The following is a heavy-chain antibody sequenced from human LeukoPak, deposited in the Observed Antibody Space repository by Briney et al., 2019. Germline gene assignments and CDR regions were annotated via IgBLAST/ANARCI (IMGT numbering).Heavy chain of an antibody. CDR3: AREGVEMATNLDY. Sequence: PGGSLRLSCAASGFTFSSYGMYWVRQAPGKGLEWVSSISSSSSYIYYADSVKGRFTISRDNAKNSLYLQMNSLRAEDTAVYYCAREGVEMATNLDYWGQGTLVTVSS. D-gene: IGHD5-24*01. V-gene: IGHV3-21*01. J-gene: IGHJ4*02. CDR2: ISSSSSYI. CDR1: GFTFSSYG.